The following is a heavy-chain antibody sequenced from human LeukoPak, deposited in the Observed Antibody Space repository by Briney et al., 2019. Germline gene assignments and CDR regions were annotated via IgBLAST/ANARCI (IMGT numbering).Heavy chain of an antibody. CDR3: AESPQQLVK. Sequence: GASVKVSCKASGGTFSSYAISWVRQAPGQGLEWMGRMIPIFGTANYAQKFQGRVTITTDESTSTAYMELSSLRSEDTAVYYCAESPQQLVKWGQGTLVIVSS. CDR1: GGTFSSYA. V-gene: IGHV1-69*05. J-gene: IGHJ4*02. CDR2: MIPIFGTA. D-gene: IGHD6-13*01.